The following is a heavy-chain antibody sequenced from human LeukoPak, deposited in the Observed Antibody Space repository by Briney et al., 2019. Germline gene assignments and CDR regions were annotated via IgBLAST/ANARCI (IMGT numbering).Heavy chain of an antibody. CDR2: ISSSSSYI. D-gene: IGHD6-13*01. CDR3: ARSPEITGYSSDY. Sequence: PGGSLRLSRAASGFTFSSYSMNWVRQAPGKGLEWVSSISSSSSYIYYADSVKGRFTISRDNAKNSLYLQMNSLRAEDTAVYYCARSPEITGYSSDYWGQGTLVTVSS. CDR1: GFTFSSYS. V-gene: IGHV3-21*01. J-gene: IGHJ4*02.